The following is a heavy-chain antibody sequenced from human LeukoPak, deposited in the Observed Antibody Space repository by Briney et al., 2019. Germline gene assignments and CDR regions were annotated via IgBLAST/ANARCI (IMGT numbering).Heavy chain of an antibody. V-gene: IGHV4-59*01. J-gene: IGHJ4*02. Sequence: SETLSLTCTISDGSISSYCWSWIRQPPGKGLEWIGYICSSGNSNYNPSLNSRVSMAIDTSKNQFTLRLSSVTAADTAIYYCARDSSNVAVDWGQGTLVTVSP. CDR1: DGSISSYC. D-gene: IGHD2/OR15-2a*01. CDR3: ARDSSNVAVD. CDR2: ICSSGNS.